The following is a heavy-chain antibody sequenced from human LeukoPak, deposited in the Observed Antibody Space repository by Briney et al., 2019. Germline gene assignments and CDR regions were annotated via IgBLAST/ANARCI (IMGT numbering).Heavy chain of an antibody. Sequence: ASVKVSCKASGYTFTSYDINWVRQATGQGLEWMGWMNPNSGNTGYAQKFQGRVTMTRNTSISTAYMELSSLRSEGTAVYYCARGSSGWFNYYYYMDVWGKGTTVTVSS. CDR2: MNPNSGNT. CDR3: ARGSSGWFNYYYYMDV. D-gene: IGHD6-19*01. CDR1: GYTFTSYD. V-gene: IGHV1-8*01. J-gene: IGHJ6*03.